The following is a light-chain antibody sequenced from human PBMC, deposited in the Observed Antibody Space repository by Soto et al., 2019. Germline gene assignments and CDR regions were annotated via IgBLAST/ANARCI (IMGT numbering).Light chain of an antibody. V-gene: IGKV3-11*01. CDR1: QSVSSY. CDR3: QQRSNWPLT. J-gene: IGKJ4*01. CDR2: DAS. Sequence: EIVLTQSPATLSLSPRERATLSCRASQSVSSYLAWYQQKPGQAPRLLIYDASNRATGVPARFSGSGSGTDFTLTISSLEPEDFAVYYCQQRSNWPLTFGGGTKVEI.